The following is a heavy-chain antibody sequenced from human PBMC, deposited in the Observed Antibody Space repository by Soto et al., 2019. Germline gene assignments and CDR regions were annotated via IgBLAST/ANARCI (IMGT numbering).Heavy chain of an antibody. D-gene: IGHD2-2*01. J-gene: IGHJ6*02. Sequence: ASVKVSCKASGYTFTSYGISWLRQAPGQGLEWVGWISAYNGNSNYAQKYHGRVTMTTDTSTNTAYMEMSSLRSDDTAVYYCARIADCSTTSCSFPSRFHIRGYYYYYGLDVWGQGTTVTVSS. CDR2: ISAYNGNS. CDR3: ARIADCSTTSCSFPSRFHIRGYYYYYGLDV. V-gene: IGHV1-18*01. CDR1: GYTFTSYG.